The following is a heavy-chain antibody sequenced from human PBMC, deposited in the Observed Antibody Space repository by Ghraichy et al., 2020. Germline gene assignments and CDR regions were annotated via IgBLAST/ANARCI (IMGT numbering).Heavy chain of an antibody. J-gene: IGHJ4*02. V-gene: IGHV3-66*04. CDR1: GFIVSSHY. CDR2: IYTSGTT. D-gene: IGHD1-26*01. Sequence: LSLTCSASGFIVSSHYMAWVRQAPGKGLEWAATIYTSGTTYYTDSVKGRFTISRDTSKNTIDLQMSGLRVEDTAVYFCARRASGGYHLDHWGQGTLVTVSS. CDR3: ARRASGGYHLDH.